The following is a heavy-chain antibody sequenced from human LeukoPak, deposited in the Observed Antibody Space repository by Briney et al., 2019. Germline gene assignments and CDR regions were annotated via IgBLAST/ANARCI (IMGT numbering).Heavy chain of an antibody. V-gene: IGHV3-23*01. D-gene: IGHD6-13*01. CDR2: ISGSGGST. CDR3: AKSLSHSSSWYPSHFDY. J-gene: IGHJ4*02. CDR1: GFTFSSYA. Sequence: TGGSLRLSCAASGFTFSSYAVSWVRQAPGKGLECVSAISGSGGSTYYADSVKGRFTISRDNSKNTLYLQMNSLRAEDTAVYYCAKSLSHSSSWYPSHFDYWGQGTLVTASS.